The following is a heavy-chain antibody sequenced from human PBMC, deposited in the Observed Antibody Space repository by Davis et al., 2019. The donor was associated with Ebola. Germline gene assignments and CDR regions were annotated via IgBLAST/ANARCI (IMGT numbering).Heavy chain of an antibody. D-gene: IGHD6-19*01. J-gene: IGHJ5*02. CDR3: ARAQWLVKSNWFDP. CDR2: INPNSGGT. CDR1: GYTFTGYY. Sequence: ASVKVSCKASGYTFTGYYMHWVRQAPGQGLEWMGWINPNSGGTNYAQKFQGRVTMTRDTSISTAYMELSRLRSDDTAVYYCARAQWLVKSNWFDPWGQGTLVTVSS. V-gene: IGHV1-2*02.